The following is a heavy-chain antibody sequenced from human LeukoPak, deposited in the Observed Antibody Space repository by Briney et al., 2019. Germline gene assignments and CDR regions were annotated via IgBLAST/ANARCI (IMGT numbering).Heavy chain of an antibody. CDR2: ISAYNGNT. Sequence: ASVKVSCKASGYTFTSYGISWVRQAPGQGLEWMGWISAYNGNTNYAQKLQGRVTMTTDTSTSTAYMELRSLRSDDTAVYYCARDLFTVVVVAATGNFDYWGQGTLVTVSS. D-gene: IGHD2-15*01. CDR1: GYTFTSYG. J-gene: IGHJ4*02. CDR3: ARDLFTVVVVAATGNFDY. V-gene: IGHV1-18*01.